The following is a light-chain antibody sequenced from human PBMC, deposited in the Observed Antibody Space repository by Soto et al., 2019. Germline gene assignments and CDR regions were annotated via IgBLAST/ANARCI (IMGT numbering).Light chain of an antibody. Sequence: DMQMTQSPSTLSASVGDRVTITCRASQSISSWLAWYQQKPGKAPKLLIYDASSLESGVPSRFSGSGSGTEFTLTISSLQPDDFATYYCQQYNSYGTFGQGTKVDI. J-gene: IGKJ1*01. CDR2: DAS. CDR1: QSISSW. V-gene: IGKV1-5*01. CDR3: QQYNSYGT.